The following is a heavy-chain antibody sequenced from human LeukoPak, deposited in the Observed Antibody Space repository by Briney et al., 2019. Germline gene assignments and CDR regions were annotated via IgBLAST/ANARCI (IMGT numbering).Heavy chain of an antibody. CDR1: GGSISSSSYY. D-gene: IGHD3-9*01. CDR2: IYYSGST. Sequence: PSETLSLTCTVSGGSISSSSYYWGWIRQPPGKGLEWIGSIYYSGSTYYNPSLKSRVTISVDTSKNQFSLKLSSVTAADTAVYYCAREPPYDILTGYFPGAAFDIWGQGTMVTVSS. CDR3: AREPPYDILTGYFPGAAFDI. J-gene: IGHJ3*02. V-gene: IGHV4-39*02.